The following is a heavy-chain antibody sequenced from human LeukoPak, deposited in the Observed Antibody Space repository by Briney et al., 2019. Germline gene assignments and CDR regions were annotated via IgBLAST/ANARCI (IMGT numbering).Heavy chain of an antibody. D-gene: IGHD4-17*01. Sequence: PSETLSLNCTVYGGSISSYYWSWIRQPPGKGLEWIGYIYYSGSTNYNPCLKSRVTISVDTSKNQFSLKLSSVTAADTAVYYCARGRGDRAGYFDLWGRGTLVTVSS. V-gene: IGHV4-59*01. J-gene: IGHJ2*01. CDR1: GGSISSYY. CDR3: ARGRGDRAGYFDL. CDR2: IYYSGST.